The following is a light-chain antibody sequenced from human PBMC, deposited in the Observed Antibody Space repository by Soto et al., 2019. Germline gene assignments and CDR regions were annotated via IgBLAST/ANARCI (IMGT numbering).Light chain of an antibody. CDR2: GAS. CDR3: QQYNDWPPFT. Sequence: EIVLTQSPGTLSLSPGERATLSCRASQSVSSRYLAWYQQKPGQAPRLFISGASTRATGIPDRFSGSGSGTDFTLTISSLQSEDFAVYYCQQYNDWPPFTIGPGTRVEIK. V-gene: IGKV3D-15*01. J-gene: IGKJ3*01. CDR1: QSVSSRY.